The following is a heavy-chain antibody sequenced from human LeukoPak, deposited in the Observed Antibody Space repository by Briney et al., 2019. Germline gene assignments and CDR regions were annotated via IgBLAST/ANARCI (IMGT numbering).Heavy chain of an antibody. CDR3: ARGDFYRYYFDY. CDR1: GGSIRTYY. D-gene: IGHD2/OR15-2a*01. V-gene: IGHV4-4*09. CDR2: IYTSGST. Sequence: PSETLSLTCTVSGGSIRTYYWSWIRQPPGKGLEWIGYIYTSGSTNYNPSLKSRVTMSLDTSENQFFLKLSSVTAADTAVYYCARGDFYRYYFDYWGQGTLVTVSS. J-gene: IGHJ4*02.